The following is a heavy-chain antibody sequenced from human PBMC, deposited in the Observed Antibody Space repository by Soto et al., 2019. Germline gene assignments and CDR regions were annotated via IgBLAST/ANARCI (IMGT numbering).Heavy chain of an antibody. CDR3: ARGPSSRITMVRGVYYYGMDV. D-gene: IGHD3-10*01. CDR2: MNPNSGNT. V-gene: IGHV1-8*01. J-gene: IGHJ6*02. Sequence: ASVKVSCKASGYTFTSYDINRVRQATGQGLEWMGWMNPNSGNTGYAQKFQGRVTMTRNTSISTAYMELSSLRSEDTAVYYRARGPSSRITMVRGVYYYGMDVWGQGTTVTVSS. CDR1: GYTFTSYD.